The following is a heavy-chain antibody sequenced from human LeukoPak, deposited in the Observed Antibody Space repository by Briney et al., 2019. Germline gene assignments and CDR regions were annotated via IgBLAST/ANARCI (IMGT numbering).Heavy chain of an antibody. CDR2: FSGSGGRA. J-gene: IGHJ6*03. V-gene: IGHV3-23*01. CDR1: GFTFTSYA. D-gene: IGHD2-15*01. CDR3: AKSYCSGGSCYSGEYYYYMDV. Sequence: GGSLRLSCAASGFTFTSYAMSWVRQAPGKGLEWVSVFSGSGGRAFYAHSEKGRFTISRDSSKNTLYLQMNSLRAEDTAVYHCAKSYCSGGSCYSGEYYYYMDVWGKGTTVTVSS.